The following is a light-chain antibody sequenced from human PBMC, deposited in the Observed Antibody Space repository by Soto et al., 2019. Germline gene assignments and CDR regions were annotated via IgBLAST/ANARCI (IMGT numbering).Light chain of an antibody. CDR3: QPYGSSPT. V-gene: IGKV3-20*01. CDR1: QSITSGY. J-gene: IGKJ5*01. Sequence: IALTQSPGTLSLFPGERATLSCRASQSITSGYLAWYQQKPGQSPRLLIYGASSRATGITDRFSGSGSGTDFTLTISRLEPEDFAVYYCQPYGSSPTFGQRKRLEIK. CDR2: GAS.